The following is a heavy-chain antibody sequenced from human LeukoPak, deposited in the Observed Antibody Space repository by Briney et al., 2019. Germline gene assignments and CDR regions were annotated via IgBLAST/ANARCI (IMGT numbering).Heavy chain of an antibody. J-gene: IGHJ4*02. CDR2: ISGSGGST. CDR1: GFTFSSYG. CDR3: AKVLVGTTCFEY. V-gene: IGHV3-23*01. Sequence: GGSLRLSCAASGFTFSSYGMSWVRQAPGKGLEWVSAISGSGGSTYYADSVKGRFTMSRDNSKNTLYLQMNSLRAEDTAVYYCAKVLVGTTCFEYWGQGTLVTVSS. D-gene: IGHD1-7*01.